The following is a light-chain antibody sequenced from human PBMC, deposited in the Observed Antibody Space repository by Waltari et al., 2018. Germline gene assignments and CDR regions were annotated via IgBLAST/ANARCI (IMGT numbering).Light chain of an antibody. Sequence: EIVMTQSPATLSVSPGERATLSCRASQSVSSNLAWYQQKPGQAPRLLIYGASTRATGIPSRFSGSGSGTEFTLTISSMQSEDFAVYYCQQYNNWPPGITFGQGTRLEIK. CDR2: GAS. J-gene: IGKJ5*01. CDR3: QQYNNWPPGIT. V-gene: IGKV3-15*01. CDR1: QSVSSN.